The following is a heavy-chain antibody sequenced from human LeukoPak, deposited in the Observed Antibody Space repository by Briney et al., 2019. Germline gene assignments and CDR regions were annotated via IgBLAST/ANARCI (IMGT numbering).Heavy chain of an antibody. V-gene: IGHV1-8*01. Sequence: ASVKVTCKASGYTFTSYDINWVRQATGQGLEWMGWMNPNSGNTGYAQKFQGRVTMTRNTSISTAYMELSSLRSEDTAVYYCARAATIFGVVTLFDYWGQGTLVTVSS. J-gene: IGHJ4*02. CDR1: GYTFTSYD. D-gene: IGHD3-3*01. CDR2: MNPNSGNT. CDR3: ARAATIFGVVTLFDY.